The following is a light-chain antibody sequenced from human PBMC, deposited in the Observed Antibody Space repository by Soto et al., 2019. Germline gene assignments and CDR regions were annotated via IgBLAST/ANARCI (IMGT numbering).Light chain of an antibody. Sequence: QSALTQPASVSGSPGQSITISCTGTSSDFGSYNLVSWYQQHPGKAPKLMIYEDSKRPSGVSNRFSGSKSGNTASLTISGLQAEDDADYYCCSYAGSSTYVFGTGSKLPVL. J-gene: IGLJ1*01. CDR3: CSYAGSSTYV. CDR2: EDS. CDR1: SSDFGSYNL. V-gene: IGLV2-23*01.